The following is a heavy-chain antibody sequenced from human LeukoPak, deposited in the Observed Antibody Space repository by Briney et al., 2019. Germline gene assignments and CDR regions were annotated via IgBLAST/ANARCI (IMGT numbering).Heavy chain of an antibody. CDR1: GFTFSNYA. D-gene: IGHD4-23*01. CDR2: ISGSGGST. CDR3: ARGQLIASVVTNDY. V-gene: IGHV3-23*01. Sequence: GGSLRLFCAASGFTFSNYAMSWVRQAPGKGLERVSAISGSGGSTYYADSVKGRFTISRDNSKNTLYLQMNSLRSEDTAVYYCARGQLIASVVTNDYWGQGTLVTVSS. J-gene: IGHJ4*02.